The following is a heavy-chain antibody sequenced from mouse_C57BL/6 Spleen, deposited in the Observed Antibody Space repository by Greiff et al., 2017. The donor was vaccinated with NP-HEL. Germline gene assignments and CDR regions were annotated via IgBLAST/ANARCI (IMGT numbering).Heavy chain of an antibody. D-gene: IGHD1-3*01. J-gene: IGHJ2*01. CDR2: INPYNGGT. CDR3: ARSGNYCDY. CDR1: GYTFTDYY. Sequence: EVQLQQSGPVLVKPGASVKMSCKASGYTFTDYYMNWVKQSHGKSLEWIGVINPYNGGTSYNQKFKGKATLTVDKSSSTAYMELNSLTSEDSAVYYCARSGNYCDYWGQGTTLTVSS. V-gene: IGHV1-19*01.